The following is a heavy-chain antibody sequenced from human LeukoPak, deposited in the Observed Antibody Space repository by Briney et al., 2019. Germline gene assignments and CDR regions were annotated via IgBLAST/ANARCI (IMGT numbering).Heavy chain of an antibody. Sequence: GESLKISCQGSGYNFASYWIGWVRQMPGKGLEWMGIIYPGDSDVRYSPSFQGQVTISADKSISTAYLQWSSLKASDTAMYYCARLGLYGLYYYHYMDVWGKGTTVTVSS. CDR3: ARLGLYGLYYYHYMDV. CDR2: IYPGDSDV. V-gene: IGHV5-51*01. D-gene: IGHD3-10*01. J-gene: IGHJ6*03. CDR1: GYNFASYW.